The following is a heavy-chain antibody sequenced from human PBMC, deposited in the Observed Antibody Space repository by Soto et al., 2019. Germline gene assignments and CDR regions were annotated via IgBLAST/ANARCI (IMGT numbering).Heavy chain of an antibody. J-gene: IGHJ4*02. CDR3: ARVGHPAARLDF. Sequence: PGESLKISCKGSGYSFSNYWIGWVRRVPGKGLEWLGIIYPGESHTRYGPSFQGQVTISADKSINIAYLQWSSLKASDTAIYYCARVGHPAARLDFWGPGTLVTVSS. D-gene: IGHD6-6*01. CDR2: IYPGESHT. CDR1: GYSFSNYW. V-gene: IGHV5-51*01.